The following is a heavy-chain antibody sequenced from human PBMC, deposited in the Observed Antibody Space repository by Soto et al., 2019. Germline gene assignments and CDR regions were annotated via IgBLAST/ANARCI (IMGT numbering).Heavy chain of an antibody. CDR2: ISKSGDST. CDR1: GFTFSRYA. V-gene: IGHV3-23*01. J-gene: IGHJ5*02. D-gene: IGHD6-6*01. Sequence: GGSLRLSCAASGFTFSRYAMSWVRQAPGKGLEWVSAISKSGDSTYYADSVKGRFTISRDNSKNTLYLQMNSLRAEDTAVYYCYVCSSSSWWFDPWGQGTLVTVSS. CDR3: YVCSSSSWWFDP.